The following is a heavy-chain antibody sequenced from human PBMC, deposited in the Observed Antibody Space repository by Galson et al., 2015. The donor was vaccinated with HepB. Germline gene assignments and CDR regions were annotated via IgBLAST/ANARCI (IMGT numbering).Heavy chain of an antibody. Sequence: ETLSLTCTVSGGSINSYYWSWIRQPPGKGLEWIGYIYYSGTTNYNPSLKSRVTILVDTSKNQFSLKLTSVTAADTAVYYCARNFLTWNYYGAGGFDFWGQGALVTVSS. V-gene: IGHV4-59*01. J-gene: IGHJ4*02. CDR1: GGSINSYY. CDR2: IYYSGTT. CDR3: ARNFLTWNYYGAGGFDF. D-gene: IGHD3-10*01.